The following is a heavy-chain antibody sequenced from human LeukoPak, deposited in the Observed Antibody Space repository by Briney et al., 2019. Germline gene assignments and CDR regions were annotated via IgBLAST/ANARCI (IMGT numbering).Heavy chain of an antibody. D-gene: IGHD6-6*01. J-gene: IGHJ6*02. CDR3: ARDSSSVLDV. CDR2: ISTYSGNT. Sequence: ASVKVSCKASVYTFTNYGISWVRQAPGQGLEWMGWISTYSGNTNYAQKLQGRVTMTTDTSTSTAYMELRSLRSDDTAVYYCARDSSSVLDVWGQGTTVTVSS. CDR1: VYTFTNYG. V-gene: IGHV1-18*01.